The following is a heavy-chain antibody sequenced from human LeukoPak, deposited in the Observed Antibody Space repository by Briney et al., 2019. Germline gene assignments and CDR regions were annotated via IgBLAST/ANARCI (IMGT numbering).Heavy chain of an antibody. J-gene: IGHJ4*02. CDR2: IYHIGST. Sequence: SETLSLTCAVSGYSISSGYYWGWIRQPPGKGLEWIGSIYHIGSTYYNPSLKSRVTISVDTSKNQFSLKPSSVTAADTAVYYCARRGAARRLGFDYWGQGTLVTVSS. CDR1: GYSISSGYY. CDR3: ARRGAARRLGFDY. D-gene: IGHD6-6*01. V-gene: IGHV4-38-2*01.